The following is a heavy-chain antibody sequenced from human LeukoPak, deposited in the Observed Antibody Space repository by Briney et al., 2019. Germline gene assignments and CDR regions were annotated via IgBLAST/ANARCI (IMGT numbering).Heavy chain of an antibody. CDR2: IIPILGIA. D-gene: IGHD2-21*02. CDR3: ASNNCGGDCYSNSNFDY. J-gene: IGHJ4*02. CDR1: GGTFSIYT. Sequence: ASVTVSFKASGGTFSIYTISWVRQAPGQGLEWMGRIIPILGIANYSQKFQGRVTITADKYTSTAYMELSSLRSEDTAVYYCASNNCGGDCYSNSNFDYWGQGTLVTVSS. V-gene: IGHV1-69*02.